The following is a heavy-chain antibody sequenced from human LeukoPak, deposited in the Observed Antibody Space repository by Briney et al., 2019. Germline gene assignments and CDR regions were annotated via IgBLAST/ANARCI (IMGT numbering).Heavy chain of an antibody. J-gene: IGHJ4*02. CDR3: AKGDALSYGGYFLDN. V-gene: IGHV3-30*18. Sequence: PGGSLRLSCAASGVSFSRSGMRWVRQAPGKGLEWVAVISSEGTTTYYAGSVRGRFTMSRDNSRNTLYLKMNRLRPEDTAVYYCAKGDALSYGGYFLDNWGQGTLVSVSS. CDR1: GVSFSRSG. CDR2: ISSEGTTT. D-gene: IGHD4-23*01.